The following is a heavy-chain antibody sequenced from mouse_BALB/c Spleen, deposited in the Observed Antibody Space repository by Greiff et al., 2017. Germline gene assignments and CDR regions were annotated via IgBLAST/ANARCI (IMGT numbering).Heavy chain of an antibody. CDR2: ISYSGST. Sequence: EVMLVESGPSLVKPSQTLSLTCSVTGDSITSGYWNWIRKFPGNKLEYMGYISYSGSTYYNPSLKSRISITRDTSKNQYYLQLNSVTTEDTATYYCARYTYYGSRYWYFDVWGAGTTVTVSS. V-gene: IGHV3-8*02. CDR1: GDSITSGY. CDR3: ARYTYYGSRYWYFDV. D-gene: IGHD1-1*01. J-gene: IGHJ1*01.